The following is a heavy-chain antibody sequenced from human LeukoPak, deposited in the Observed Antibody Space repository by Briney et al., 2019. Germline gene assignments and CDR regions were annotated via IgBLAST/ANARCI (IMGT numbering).Heavy chain of an antibody. D-gene: IGHD2-2*01. V-gene: IGHV3-64*02. Sequence: PGGSLRLSCAASGFTFSSYAMHWVRQAPGKGLEYVSAISSDGDNTYYADSVKGRFTISRDNSKNTLYLQMGSLRTEDMAVYYCARRYCSSTSCSPFDYWGQGTLVTVSS. CDR2: ISSDGDNT. CDR3: ARRYCSSTSCSPFDY. J-gene: IGHJ4*02. CDR1: GFTFSSYA.